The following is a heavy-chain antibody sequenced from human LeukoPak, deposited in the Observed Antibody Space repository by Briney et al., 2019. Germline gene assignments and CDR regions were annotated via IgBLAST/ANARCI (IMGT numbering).Heavy chain of an antibody. CDR2: VYSTGTT. Sequence: ASETLSLTCTVSGGSINNYYWSCIRQPAGKGLEWIGRVYSTGTTYYSPSLKSRLTMSVDKSKNQFSLKLSSVTAADTAVYYCAREGNGVFDIWGKGTMVTVPS. CDR1: GGSINNYY. D-gene: IGHD1-1*01. J-gene: IGHJ3*02. CDR3: AREGNGVFDI. V-gene: IGHV4-4*07.